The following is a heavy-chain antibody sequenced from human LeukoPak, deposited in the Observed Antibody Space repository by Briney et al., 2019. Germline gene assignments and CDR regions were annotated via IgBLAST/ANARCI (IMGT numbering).Heavy chain of an antibody. CDR1: GGSISSGDYY. D-gene: IGHD6-19*01. J-gene: IGHJ6*02. Sequence: SETLSLTCTVSGGSISSGDYYWSWIRQPPGKGLEWIGYIYYSGSTYYNPSLKSRVTISVDTSKNQFSLKLSSVTAADTAVYYCARDRVAVAGQQAYYYYGMDVWGQGTTVTVSS. V-gene: IGHV4-31*02. CDR3: ARDRVAVAGQQAYYYYGMDV. CDR2: IYYSGST.